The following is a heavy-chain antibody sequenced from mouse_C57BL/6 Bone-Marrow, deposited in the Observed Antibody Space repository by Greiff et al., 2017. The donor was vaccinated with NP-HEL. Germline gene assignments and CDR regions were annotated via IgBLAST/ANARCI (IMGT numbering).Heavy chain of an antibody. V-gene: IGHV1-19*01. J-gene: IGHJ2*01. CDR3: ARWYDYYGSSYRFDY. Sequence: EVKLMESGPVLVKPGASVKMSCKASGYTFTDYYMNWVKQSHGKSLEWIGVINPYNGGTSYNQKFKGKATLTVDKSSSTAYMELNSLTSEDSAVYYCARWYDYYGSSYRFDYWGQGTTLTVSS. CDR2: INPYNGGT. D-gene: IGHD1-1*01. CDR1: GYTFTDYY.